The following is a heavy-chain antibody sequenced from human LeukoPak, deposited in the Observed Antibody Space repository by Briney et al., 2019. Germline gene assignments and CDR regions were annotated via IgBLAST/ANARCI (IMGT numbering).Heavy chain of an antibody. V-gene: IGHV3-30*02. CDR1: GSTFSSYG. J-gene: IGHJ4*02. CDR3: AKDAPNYYGSGSYPDY. D-gene: IGHD3-10*01. CDR2: IRYDGSNK. Sequence: GGSLRLSCAASGSTFSSYGMHWVRQAPGKGLEWVAFIRYDGSNKYYADSVKGRFTISGDNSKNTLYLQMNSLRAEDTAVYYCAKDAPNYYGSGSYPDYWGQGTLVTVSS.